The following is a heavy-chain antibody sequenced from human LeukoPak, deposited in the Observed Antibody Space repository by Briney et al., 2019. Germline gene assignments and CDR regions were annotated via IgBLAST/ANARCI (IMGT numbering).Heavy chain of an antibody. Sequence: SETLSLTCAVYGGSFSGYYWSWIRQPPGKGLEWIGEINHSGSTNYNPSHKSRVTISVDTSKNQFSLKLSSVTAADTAVYYCAREKKPYYYGSGSYRYYFDYWGQGTLVTVSS. CDR2: INHSGST. CDR1: GGSFSGYY. D-gene: IGHD3-10*01. J-gene: IGHJ4*02. CDR3: AREKKPYYYGSGSYRYYFDY. V-gene: IGHV4-34*01.